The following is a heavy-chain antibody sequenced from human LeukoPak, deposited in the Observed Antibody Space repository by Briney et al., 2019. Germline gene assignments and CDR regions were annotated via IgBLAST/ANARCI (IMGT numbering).Heavy chain of an antibody. CDR2: VSLAGQT. V-gene: IGHV4-4*02. Sequence: PSETLSLTCDVSGGSISNTNWWSWVRQPPGKGLEWIGEVSLAGQTNYNPPRNGRVTMSLDESSNQLSLKLTSVTAADTAIYYCSRESGAFCPFGYWGQGTLVIVPS. J-gene: IGHJ4*02. CDR3: SRESGAFCPFGY. CDR1: GGSISNTNW. D-gene: IGHD1-26*01.